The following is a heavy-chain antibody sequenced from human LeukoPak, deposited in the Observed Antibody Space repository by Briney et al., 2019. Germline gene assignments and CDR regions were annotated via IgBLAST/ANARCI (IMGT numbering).Heavy chain of an antibody. CDR1: GYSISSGYY. CDR2: IYHSGST. V-gene: IGHV4-38-2*02. CDR3: ASSSWFDP. Sequence: SETLSLTCTVSGYSISSGYYWGWIRQPPGKGLEWIGEIYHSGSTNYNPSLKSRVTISVDKSKNQFSLKLSSVTAADTAVYYCASSSWFDPWGQGTLVTVSS. J-gene: IGHJ5*02. D-gene: IGHD2-2*01.